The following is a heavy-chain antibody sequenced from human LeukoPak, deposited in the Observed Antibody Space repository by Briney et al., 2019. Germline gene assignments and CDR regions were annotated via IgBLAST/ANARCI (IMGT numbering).Heavy chain of an antibody. V-gene: IGHV4-39*01. Sequence: SETLSLTCTVSGGSISNSSFYWGWIRQSPGKGLEWIGSMYSSEVTYYNPSLKSRVTISIDTSRNQFSLKLISVTAADTAVYYCATPRRFDAFDIWGQGTMVTVSS. CDR2: MYSSEVT. CDR1: GGSISNSSFY. CDR3: ATPRRFDAFDI. J-gene: IGHJ3*02.